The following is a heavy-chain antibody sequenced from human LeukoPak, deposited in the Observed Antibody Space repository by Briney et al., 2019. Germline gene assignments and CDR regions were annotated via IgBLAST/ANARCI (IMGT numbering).Heavy chain of an antibody. CDR3: VSFYETY. D-gene: IGHD2/OR15-2a*01. V-gene: IGHV3-74*01. Sequence: GGTLRLSCAASGNYWMHWVRQAPGKGLVWVSHINSDGSWTSYADSVKGRFTISKDNAKNTVYLQMNSPRAEDTAVYYCVSFYETYWGRGTLVTVSS. CDR1: GNYW. J-gene: IGHJ4*02. CDR2: INSDGSWT.